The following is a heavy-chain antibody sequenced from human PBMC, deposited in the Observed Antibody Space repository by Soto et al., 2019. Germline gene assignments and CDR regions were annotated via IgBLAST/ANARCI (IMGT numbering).Heavy chain of an antibody. J-gene: IGHJ2*01. CDR3: AKESGLSLEWLANWYFDL. CDR2: ISGSGGSR. Sequence: EVQLLESGGGLVQPGGSLRLSCAASGFTFSSYAMSWVRQAPGKGLEWVSAISGSGGSRYYADSVKGRFTISRDNSKNTLYLQMNSLRAEDTAVYYCAKESGLSLEWLANWYFDLWGRGTLVTVSS. V-gene: IGHV3-23*01. CDR1: GFTFSSYA. D-gene: IGHD6-19*01.